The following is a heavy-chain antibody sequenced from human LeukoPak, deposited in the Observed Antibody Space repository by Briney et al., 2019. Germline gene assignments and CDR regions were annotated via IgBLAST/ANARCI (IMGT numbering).Heavy chain of an antibody. CDR1: GGSISSSSYY. V-gene: IGHV4-39*07. CDR3: ARDRYYYDSSGYYQLDY. CDR2: IYYSGST. Sequence: PSETLSLTCTVSGGSISSSSYYWGWIRQPPGKGLEWIGSIYYSGSTYYNPSLKSRVTMSVDTSTNQLSLKLSSVTAADTAVYYCARDRYYYDSSGYYQLDYWGQGTLVTVSS. J-gene: IGHJ4*02. D-gene: IGHD3-22*01.